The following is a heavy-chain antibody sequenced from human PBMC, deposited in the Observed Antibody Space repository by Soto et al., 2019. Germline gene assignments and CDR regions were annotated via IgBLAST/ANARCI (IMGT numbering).Heavy chain of an antibody. CDR3: ARALPSDYGREIFYYYGMDV. V-gene: IGHV1-8*01. Sequence: QVQLVQSGAEVKKPGASVKFSSQASGYSFPTYDINWVRQATGQGLEWLGWMNPNIGKAGYAQKFQGGVTMPRNNPISTAYMSVSSLTSEDTAVYYCARALPSDYGREIFYYYGMDVWGQGTSVIVSS. CDR1: GYSFPTYD. D-gene: IGHD4-17*01. CDR2: MNPNIGKA. J-gene: IGHJ6*02.